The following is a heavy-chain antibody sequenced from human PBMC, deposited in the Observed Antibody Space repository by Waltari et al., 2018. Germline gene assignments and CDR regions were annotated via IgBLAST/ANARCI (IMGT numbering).Heavy chain of an antibody. CDR3: ARGPRAGGNNFDY. Sequence: VQLQESGPGLVKPSETLSLTCTVSGGSISSYYWSWIRQPPGKGLEWVSVIYSGGSTYYADSVKGRFTISRDNSKNTLYLQMNSLRAEDTAVYYCARGPRAGGNNFDYWGQGTLVTVSS. CDR2: IYSGGST. D-gene: IGHD2-15*01. J-gene: IGHJ4*02. V-gene: IGHV3-53*01. CDR1: GGSISSYY.